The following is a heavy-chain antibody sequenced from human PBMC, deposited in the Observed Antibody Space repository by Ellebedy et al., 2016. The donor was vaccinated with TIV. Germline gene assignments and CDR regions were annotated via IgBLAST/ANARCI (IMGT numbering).Heavy chain of an antibody. D-gene: IGHD2-2*02. V-gene: IGHV1-18*04. J-gene: IGHJ5*02. CDR1: GYTFTSYG. Sequence: AASVQVSCKASGYTFTSYGISWVRQAPGQGLEWMGWISGYNGNTNYAQKIQGRVTMTTDTTTRTAYMELRSLRSDDTAVYYCARDRYIKRIAWFDPWGQGTLVTVSS. CDR2: ISGYNGNT. CDR3: ARDRYIKRIAWFDP.